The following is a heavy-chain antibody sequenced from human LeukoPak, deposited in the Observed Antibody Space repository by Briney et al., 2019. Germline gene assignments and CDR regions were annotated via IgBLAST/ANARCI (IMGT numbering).Heavy chain of an antibody. Sequence: ASVKVSCKASGYTFTSYDIDWLRQAAGQGLEWIGWMNPNSGNTGYAQKFQGRVTMTRNSSISTAYMELSSLRSEDTAVYYCARGGYSYGHNYYCYYMDVWGKGATVTVSS. D-gene: IGHD5-18*01. CDR3: ARGGYSYGHNYYCYYMDV. CDR1: GYTFTSYD. V-gene: IGHV1-8*01. CDR2: MNPNSGNT. J-gene: IGHJ6*03.